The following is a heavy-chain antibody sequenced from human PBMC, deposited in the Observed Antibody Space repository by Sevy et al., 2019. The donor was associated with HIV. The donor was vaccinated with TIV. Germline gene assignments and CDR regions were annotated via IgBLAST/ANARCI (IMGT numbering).Heavy chain of an antibody. CDR2: IWSDGAYQ. CDR3: ARDQHDYAGNLRTGWFDP. Sequence: GGSLRLSCAATGFTFSNYAMHWVRQAPGKGMEWVAIIWSDGAYQYHGDSVKGRFTISRDNSKNTLYLQVKSLRTEDTAVYYCARDQHDYAGNLRTGWFDPWGQGTLVTVSS. V-gene: IGHV3-30*02. J-gene: IGHJ5*02. D-gene: IGHD4-17*01. CDR1: GFTFSNYA.